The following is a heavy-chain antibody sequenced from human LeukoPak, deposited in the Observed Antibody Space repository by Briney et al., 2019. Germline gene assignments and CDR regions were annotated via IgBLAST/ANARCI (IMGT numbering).Heavy chain of an antibody. CDR2: INLDGTDI. J-gene: IGHJ3*02. V-gene: IGHV3-21*01. CDR1: GFSFSTHS. Sequence: GGSLRLSCAASGFSFSTHSMNWVRQAPGKGLEWISSINLDGTDIHYGESVKGRFTISRDNAKNSLYLQMHTLRAEDTAVYYCAGDGVGVLPGDAFDIWSQGTMVTVSS. CDR3: AGDGVGVLPGDAFDI. D-gene: IGHD1-26*01.